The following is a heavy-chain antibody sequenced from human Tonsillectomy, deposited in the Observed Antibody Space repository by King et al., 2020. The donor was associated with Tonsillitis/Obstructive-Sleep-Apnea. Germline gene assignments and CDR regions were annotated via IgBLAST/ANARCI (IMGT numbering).Heavy chain of an antibody. Sequence: QLVQSGGGLVKPGGSLRLSCAASGFTFSNAWMSWVRQAPGKGLEWVGRIKSKTDGGTTDYAAPVKGRFTISRDDSKNTLYLQMNSLKTEDTAVYYCTSILGYCSSTSCHDAFDIWGQGTMVTVSS. D-gene: IGHD2-2*01. J-gene: IGHJ3*02. CDR1: GFTFSNAW. CDR2: IKSKTDGGTT. CDR3: TSILGYCSSTSCHDAFDI. V-gene: IGHV3-15*01.